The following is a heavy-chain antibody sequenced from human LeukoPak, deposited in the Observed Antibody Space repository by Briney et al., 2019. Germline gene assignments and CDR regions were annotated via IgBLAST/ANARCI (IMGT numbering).Heavy chain of an antibody. J-gene: IGHJ5*02. D-gene: IGHD3-9*01. Sequence: ASVKVSCKASGYTFTSYGISWVRQAPGQGLEWMGWISAYNGNTNYAQKLQGRVTMTTDTSTSTAYMELRSLRSDDTAVYYCARDQYYDILTGYHEEKGNWFDPWGQGTLVTVSS. CDR3: ARDQYYDILTGYHEEKGNWFDP. V-gene: IGHV1-18*01. CDR1: GYTFTSYG. CDR2: ISAYNGNT.